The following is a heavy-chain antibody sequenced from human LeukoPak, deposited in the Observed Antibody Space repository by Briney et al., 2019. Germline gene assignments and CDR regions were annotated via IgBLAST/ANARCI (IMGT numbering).Heavy chain of an antibody. CDR2: ISGSGDST. Sequence: GGSLRLSCVASGFTLRSYVMNWVRQTPGKGLEWVSSISGSGDSTFYADSVKGRFSISRDNSKNTLYLQMNSLRTEDTAVYFCAKDFRVGARSFDYWGQGTLVTVSS. D-gene: IGHD1-26*01. V-gene: IGHV3-23*01. CDR1: GFTLRSYV. J-gene: IGHJ4*02. CDR3: AKDFRVGARSFDY.